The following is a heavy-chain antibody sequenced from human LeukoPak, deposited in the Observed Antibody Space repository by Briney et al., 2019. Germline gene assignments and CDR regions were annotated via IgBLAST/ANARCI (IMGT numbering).Heavy chain of an antibody. CDR2: IRYDGSNK. Sequence: PGRSLRLSCAASGFTFSSYGMHWVRQAPGKGLEWVAFIRYDGSNKNYADSVKGRVTISRDNSKNTLYLQMNSLRAEDTAVYYCAKDSSSWSPHYFDYWGQGTQVTVSS. D-gene: IGHD6-13*01. CDR3: AKDSSSWSPHYFDY. J-gene: IGHJ4*02. CDR1: GFTFSSYG. V-gene: IGHV3-30*02.